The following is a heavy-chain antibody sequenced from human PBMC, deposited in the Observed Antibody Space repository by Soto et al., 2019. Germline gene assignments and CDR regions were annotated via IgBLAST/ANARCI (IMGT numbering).Heavy chain of an antibody. J-gene: IGHJ4*02. CDR1: GISVSNSDYY. D-gene: IGHD2-15*01. CDR2: IYYSGST. Sequence: SETLAVTCTGSGISVSNSDYYWCWVRRPPGKGLDWFGNIYYSGSTLYNPSLRSRVTLSVDTSKNQFSLRLNSVTAADTAVYFCAGFVVPASRNSDFDYWGQGNLVTVSS. V-gene: IGHV4-39*01. CDR3: AGFVVPASRNSDFDY.